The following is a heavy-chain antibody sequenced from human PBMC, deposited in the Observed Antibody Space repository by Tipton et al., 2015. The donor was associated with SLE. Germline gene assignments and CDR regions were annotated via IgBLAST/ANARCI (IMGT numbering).Heavy chain of an antibody. CDR2: IYSGGST. CDR1: GFTVSSNY. CDR3: ARVRVGATDDAFDI. J-gene: IGHJ3*02. D-gene: IGHD1-26*01. Sequence: SLRLSCAAPGFTVSSNYMSWVRQAPGKGLEWVSVIYSGGSTYYADSVKGRFTISRDNSKNTLYLQMNSLRAEDTAVYYCARVRVGATDDAFDIWGQGTMVTVSS. V-gene: IGHV3-53*05.